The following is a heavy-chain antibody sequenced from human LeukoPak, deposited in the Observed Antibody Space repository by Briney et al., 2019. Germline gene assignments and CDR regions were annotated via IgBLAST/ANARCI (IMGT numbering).Heavy chain of an antibody. J-gene: IGHJ4*02. CDR3: ARGANVIVVAYSV. CDR2: INPNSGGT. CDR1: GYTFTVYY. D-gene: IGHD3-22*01. Sequence: GASVKVSCKASGYTFTVYYMHWVRQAPGQGLEWMGWINPNSGGTNYAQKFQGRVTMTRDTSISTAYMELRRLRSDDTAVYYCARGANVIVVAYSVWGQGTLVTVSS. V-gene: IGHV1-2*02.